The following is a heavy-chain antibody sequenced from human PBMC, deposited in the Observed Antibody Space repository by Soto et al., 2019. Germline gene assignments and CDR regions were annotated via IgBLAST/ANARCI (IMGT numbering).Heavy chain of an antibody. V-gene: IGHV3-64D*06. CDR1: GFIFSSYA. Sequence: PGVSLRLSGSVSGFIFSSYAMHWVRQAPGKGLEYVASISSEGASTYYADSVKGRFIISRDNSKNTFYLQMISLRADDTAVYCCVNDRYVDYGGE. CDR2: ISSEGAST. CDR3: VNDRYVDY. J-gene: IGHJ4*02.